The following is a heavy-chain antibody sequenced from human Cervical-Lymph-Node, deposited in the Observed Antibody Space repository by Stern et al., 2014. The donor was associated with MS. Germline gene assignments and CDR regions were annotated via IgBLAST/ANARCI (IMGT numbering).Heavy chain of an antibody. CDR2: INPNSGGT. CDR3: ATTRDAFDI. Sequence: EQLVESGAEVKKPGASVKVSCKASGYIFTDYYIHLVRQAPGQGLEWMGRINPNSGGTNYAQKFQGRVIMTKDTSITTAYMELSRLRSDDTAVYYCATTRDAFDIWGQGTMVTVSS. D-gene: IGHD1-1*01. J-gene: IGHJ3*02. CDR1: GYIFTDYY. V-gene: IGHV1-2*06.